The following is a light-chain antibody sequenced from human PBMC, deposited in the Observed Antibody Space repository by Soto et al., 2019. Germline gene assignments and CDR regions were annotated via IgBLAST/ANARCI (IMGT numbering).Light chain of an antibody. CDR1: QTVTKY. Sequence: EIVLTQAPTTLSFSPGERATLSCRASQTVTKYLAWYQQKPGQAPRLLIYDTSNRATGIPARFSGSGSGTDFTLTISRLEPEDFAVYFCQHYGSSPPYTFGQGTKLEIK. CDR3: QHYGSSPPYT. J-gene: IGKJ2*01. CDR2: DTS. V-gene: IGKV3-20*01.